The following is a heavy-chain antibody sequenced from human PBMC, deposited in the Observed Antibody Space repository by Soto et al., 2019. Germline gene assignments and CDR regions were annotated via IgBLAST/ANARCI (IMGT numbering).Heavy chain of an antibody. CDR2: IYYSGST. CDR1: GGSISSGGYY. Sequence: TLSLTCTVSGGSISSGGYYWSWIRHHPGKGLEWIGYIYYSGSTYYNPSLKSRVTISVDTSKNQFSLKLSSVTAADTAVYYCARVQSVITIFGVVPNWFDPWGQGTLVTVSS. CDR3: ARVQSVITIFGVVPNWFDP. J-gene: IGHJ5*02. V-gene: IGHV4-31*03. D-gene: IGHD3-3*01.